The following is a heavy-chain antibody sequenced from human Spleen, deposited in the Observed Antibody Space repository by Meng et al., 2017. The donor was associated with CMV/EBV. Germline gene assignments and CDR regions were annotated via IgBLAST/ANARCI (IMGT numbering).Heavy chain of an antibody. CDR1: GCTFSGYV. Sequence: GESLKISCVASGCTFSGYVMTWVRQAPGKGLGWVSTISGSGGSAYYADSLKGRFTISRDNSKNTLYLQMNSLRAEDTAVYYCARSSPTGTAVDYWGQGTLVTVSS. CDR2: ISGSGGSA. V-gene: IGHV3-23*01. J-gene: IGHJ4*02. CDR3: ARSSPTGTAVDY. D-gene: IGHD1/OR15-1a*01.